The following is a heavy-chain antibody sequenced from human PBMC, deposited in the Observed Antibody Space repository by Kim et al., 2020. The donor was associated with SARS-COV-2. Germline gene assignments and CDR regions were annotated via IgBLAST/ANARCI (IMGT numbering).Heavy chain of an antibody. CDR2: INHSGST. Sequence: SETLSLTCAVYGGSFSGYYWSWIRQPPGKGLEWIGEINHSGSTNYNPSLKSRVTISVDTSKNQFSLKLSSVTAADTAVYYCARITRITMIVVVIKPYYYYYMDVWGKGTTVTVSS. CDR3: ARITRITMIVVVIKPYYYYYMDV. V-gene: IGHV4-34*01. D-gene: IGHD3-22*01. CDR1: GGSFSGYY. J-gene: IGHJ6*03.